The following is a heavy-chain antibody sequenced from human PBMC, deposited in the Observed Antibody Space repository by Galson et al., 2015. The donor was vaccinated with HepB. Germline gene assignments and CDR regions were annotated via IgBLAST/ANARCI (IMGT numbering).Heavy chain of an antibody. V-gene: IGHV4-59*08. J-gene: IGHJ6*03. D-gene: IGHD4-11*01. CDR3: ARRTDYHGYYMDV. CDR1: GGSVSTYY. CDR2: IYNSGT. Sequence: SETLSLTCTVSGGSVSTYYWNWIRQPPGKGLEWIGYIYNSGTDYNPSLKSRVTISIDPSKNQFSLILSSVTAADTAVYYCARRTDYHGYYMDVWGKGATVTVSS.